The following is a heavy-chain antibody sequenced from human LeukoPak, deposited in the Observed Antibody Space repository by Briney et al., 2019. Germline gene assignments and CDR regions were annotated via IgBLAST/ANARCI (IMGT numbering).Heavy chain of an antibody. CDR3: AKDEPRATMLY. D-gene: IGHD5-12*01. CDR1: GFTFTRYW. J-gene: IGHJ4*02. V-gene: IGHV3-74*01. CDR2: INGDGSST. Sequence: PGGSLRLSCAASGFTFTRYWMHWVRQAPGKGLVWVSRINGDGSSTTYADSVKGRFTISRDNSKNSLYLQMNSLRTEDTALYYCAKDEPRATMLYWGQGTLVTVSS.